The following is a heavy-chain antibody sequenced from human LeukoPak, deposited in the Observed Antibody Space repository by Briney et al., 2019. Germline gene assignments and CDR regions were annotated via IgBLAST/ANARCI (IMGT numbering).Heavy chain of an antibody. V-gene: IGHV3-23*01. J-gene: IGHJ4*02. CDR1: GFIFNKHA. CDR3: AKQLGYCSDGSCYFPY. D-gene: IGHD2-15*01. CDR2: LSGSGSST. Sequence: GGSLRLSCAASGFIFNKHAMSWVRQAPGKGLEWVSGLSGSGSSTDYADSVKGRFTISRDNSKSTLCLQMNSLRAEDTAVYYCAKQLGYCSDGSCYFPYWGQGTLVTVSS.